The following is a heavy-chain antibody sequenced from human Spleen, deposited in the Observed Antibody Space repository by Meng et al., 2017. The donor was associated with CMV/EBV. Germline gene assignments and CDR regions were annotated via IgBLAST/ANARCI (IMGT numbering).Heavy chain of an antibody. D-gene: IGHD2-2*01. CDR3: AKALIVVVPAANGGDWFDP. CDR2: ISGSAGSP. V-gene: IGHV3-23*01. CDR1: FSRYA. J-gene: IGHJ5*02. Sequence: FSRYAMSWVRQAPGKGLELVSAISGSAGSPSYADSVKGRFTISRDNSKNMLYLQMNSLRAEDTAVYYCAKALIVVVPAANGGDWFDPWGQGTLVTVSS.